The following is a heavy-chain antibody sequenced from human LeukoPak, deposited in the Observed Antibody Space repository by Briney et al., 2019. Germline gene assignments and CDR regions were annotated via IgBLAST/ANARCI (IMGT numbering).Heavy chain of an antibody. CDR3: ARARGEYSSGWELDY. Sequence: SETLSLTCAVYGGSFSGYYWSWIRQPPGKGLEWIGEINHSGSTNYNPSLKSRVTISVDTSKNQFSLKLSSVTAAGTAVYYCARARGEYSSGWELDYWGQGTLVTVSS. V-gene: IGHV4-34*01. CDR1: GGSFSGYY. D-gene: IGHD6-19*01. J-gene: IGHJ4*02. CDR2: INHSGST.